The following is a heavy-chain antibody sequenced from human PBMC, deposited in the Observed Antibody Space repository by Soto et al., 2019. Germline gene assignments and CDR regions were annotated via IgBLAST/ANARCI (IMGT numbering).Heavy chain of an antibody. CDR2: IWNDGSNE. V-gene: IGHV3-33*06. J-gene: IGHJ4*02. Sequence: GGSLRLSCEASGFNFSSYGIHWVRQAPGKGLEWVAIIWNDGSNEYYADSVKGRLTISRDNSKNTVYLQVSKLRAEDTAVYFCAKSRPSVEKTGDYVQNWGQGTLVTVSS. D-gene: IGHD3-10*02. CDR1: GFNFSSYG. CDR3: AKSRPSVEKTGDYVQN.